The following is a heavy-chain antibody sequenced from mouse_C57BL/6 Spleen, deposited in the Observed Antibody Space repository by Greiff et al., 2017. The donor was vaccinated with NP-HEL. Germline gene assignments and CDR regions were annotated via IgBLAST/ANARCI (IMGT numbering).Heavy chain of an antibody. CDR2: IDPSDSYT. V-gene: IGHV1-69*01. J-gene: IGHJ2*01. CDR3: ARDTTVVPFDY. CDR1: GYTFTSYW. D-gene: IGHD1-1*01. Sequence: VQLQQPGAELVMPGASVKLSCKASGYTFTSYWMHWVKQRPGQGLEWIGEIDPSDSYTNYNQKFKGKSTLTVDKSSSTAYMQLSSLTSEDSAVYYCARDTTVVPFDYWGQGTTLTVSS.